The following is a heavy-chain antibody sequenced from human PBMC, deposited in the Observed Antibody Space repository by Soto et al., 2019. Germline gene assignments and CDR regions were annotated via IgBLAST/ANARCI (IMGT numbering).Heavy chain of an antibody. CDR1: GGTFSSYA. CDR3: ASAYCGGDCYIYWFDP. D-gene: IGHD2-21*02. J-gene: IGHJ5*02. CDR2: IIPIFGTA. Sequence: KVSCKASGGTFSSYAISWVRQAPGQGLEWMGGIIPIFGTANYAQKFQGRVTITADESTSTAYMELSSLRSEDTAVYYCASAYCGGDCYIYWFDPWGRGTLVTVSS. V-gene: IGHV1-69*01.